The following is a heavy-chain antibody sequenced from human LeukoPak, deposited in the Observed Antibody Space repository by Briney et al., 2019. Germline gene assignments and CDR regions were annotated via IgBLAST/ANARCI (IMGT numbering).Heavy chain of an antibody. V-gene: IGHV1-18*01. J-gene: IGHJ4*02. D-gene: IGHD6-19*01. CDR3: AKNSSGGYSDY. Sequence: ASVKVSCKASGYTFTSSGISCVRQAPGQGLEWMGWISTYTGYSKYAQNLQGRVTMTADTSTSTAYMELSSLRSDDTAVYYRAKNSSGGYSDYWGQGTLVTVSS. CDR2: ISTYTGYS. CDR1: GYTFTSSG.